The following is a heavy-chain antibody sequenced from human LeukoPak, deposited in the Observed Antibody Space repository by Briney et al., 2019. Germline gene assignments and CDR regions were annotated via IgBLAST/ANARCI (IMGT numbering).Heavy chain of an antibody. Sequence: PSETLSLTCTVCGGSISSHYWSWIRQPPGKGLEWIAYLFDSVNTKDNPSLQSRLTLSADTSKNQFSRRLSSVTAADTAVYYCATIKRGSIFGYFDFWGQGIKVTVSS. CDR1: GGSISSHY. V-gene: IGHV4-59*11. CDR3: ATIKRGSIFGYFDF. CDR2: LFDSVNT. D-gene: IGHD5-18*01. J-gene: IGHJ4*02.